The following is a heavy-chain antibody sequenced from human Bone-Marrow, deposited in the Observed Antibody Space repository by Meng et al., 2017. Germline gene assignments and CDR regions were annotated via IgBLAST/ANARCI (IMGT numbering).Heavy chain of an antibody. CDR1: GYTFTGYY. V-gene: IGHV1-2*06. Sequence: ASVKVSCKASGYTFTGYYMHWVRQAPGQGLEGMGRINPNSGGTNYAQKFQGRFTMTRDMSISTAYLELSRLRSDDTAVYYCARSSWPETHDYWGQGTLVTVSS. J-gene: IGHJ4*02. D-gene: IGHD2-2*01. CDR2: INPNSGGT. CDR3: ARSSWPETHDY.